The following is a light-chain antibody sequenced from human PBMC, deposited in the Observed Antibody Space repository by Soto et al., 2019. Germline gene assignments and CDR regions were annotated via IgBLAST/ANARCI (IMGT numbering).Light chain of an antibody. CDR2: EVS. J-gene: IGLJ1*01. CDR3: SSYAGSNNFYV. Sequence: QSVLTQPPSASGSPGQSVTISCTGTSSDVGGYNYVSWYQQHPGKAPKLVIYEVSKRPSGVPDRFSGSKSGNTASLTVSGLQAEDEADYYSSSYAGSNNFYVFGTGTKVTVL. CDR1: SSDVGGYNY. V-gene: IGLV2-8*01.